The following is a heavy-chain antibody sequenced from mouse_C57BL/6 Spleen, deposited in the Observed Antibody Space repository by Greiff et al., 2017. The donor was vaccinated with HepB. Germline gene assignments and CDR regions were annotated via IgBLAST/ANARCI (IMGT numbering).Heavy chain of an antibody. CDR1: GYTFTSYW. V-gene: IGHV1-69*01. D-gene: IGHD1-1*01. CDR3: ARHDYYGSSSFAY. Sequence: VQLQQPGAELVMPGASVKLSCKASGYTFTSYWMHWVKQRPGQGLEWIGEIDPSDSYTNYNQKFKGKSTLPVDKSSRTAYMQLSSLTSEDSAVYYCARHDYYGSSSFAYWGQGTLVTVSA. CDR2: IDPSDSYT. J-gene: IGHJ3*01.